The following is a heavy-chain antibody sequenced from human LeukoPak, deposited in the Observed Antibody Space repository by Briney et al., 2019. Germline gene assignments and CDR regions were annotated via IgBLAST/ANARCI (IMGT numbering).Heavy chain of an antibody. V-gene: IGHV4-59*08. Sequence: SETLSLTCTVSGGSISSYYWSWVRQPPGKGLGWIGYIYYSGSTKYNPSLKSRVTISVDTSNNQISLKLSSVTAVDAAEYYCETFKATSSGMDVWGQGSTVTVSS. CDR1: GGSISSYY. CDR3: ETFKATSSGMDV. J-gene: IGHJ6*01. D-gene: IGHD1-26*01. CDR2: IYYSGST.